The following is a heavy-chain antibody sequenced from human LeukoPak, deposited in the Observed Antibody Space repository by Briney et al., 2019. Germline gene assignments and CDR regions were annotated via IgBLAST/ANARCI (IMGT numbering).Heavy chain of an antibody. CDR2: IYFSGST. CDR1: GGSISSSSYY. Sequence: SETLSLTCTVSGGSISSSSYYWGWIRQPPGKGLEWIGSIYFSGSTFYNPSLKSRVTISVDTSMTQFSLKLSSVTAADTAVYYCARDLTSLGYFDLWGRGTLVTVSS. CDR3: ARDLTSLGYFDL. J-gene: IGHJ2*01. D-gene: IGHD3-16*01. V-gene: IGHV4-39*07.